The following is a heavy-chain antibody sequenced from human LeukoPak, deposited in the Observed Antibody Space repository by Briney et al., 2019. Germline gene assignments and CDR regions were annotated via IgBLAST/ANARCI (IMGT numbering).Heavy chain of an antibody. CDR2: ITSNGGST. CDR3: ARVNWGIYWYFDL. J-gene: IGHJ2*01. CDR1: GFTLSHYA. Sequence: GGSLRLSCAASGFTLSHYAMHWVRQAPGKGLEYVSAITSNGGSTYYANSVKGRFTISRDNPKNTLYLQMGSLRAEDMAVYYCARVNWGIYWYFDLWGRGTLVTVSS. D-gene: IGHD7-27*01. V-gene: IGHV3-64*01.